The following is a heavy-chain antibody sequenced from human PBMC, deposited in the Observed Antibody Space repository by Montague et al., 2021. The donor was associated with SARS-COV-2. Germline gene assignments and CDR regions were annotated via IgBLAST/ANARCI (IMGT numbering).Heavy chain of an antibody. CDR1: GGSISSREW. CDR3: WGTWVSVSPVDV. CDR2: IHQSESGST. Sequence: SETLSLTCAVSGGSISSREWWSWVSQPPGKGLEWIGEIHQSESGSTNYHPSLKSRVTISIDQSKNHFSLNLTSMTAADTAVYYCWGTWVSVSPVDVWGQGTTVIVSS. D-gene: IGHD1/OR15-1a*01. J-gene: IGHJ6*02. V-gene: IGHV4-4*02.